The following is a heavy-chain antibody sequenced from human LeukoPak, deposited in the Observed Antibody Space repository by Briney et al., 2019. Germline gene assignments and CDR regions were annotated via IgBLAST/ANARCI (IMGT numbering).Heavy chain of an antibody. CDR2: INHSGST. J-gene: IGHJ4*02. V-gene: IGHV4-34*01. CDR3: ATEAVANPYFDY. D-gene: IGHD6-19*01. Sequence: SETLSLTCAVYGGSFSGYYWSWIRQPPGEGLEWIGEINHSGSTNYNPSLKSRVTISVDTSKNQFSLKLSSVTAADTAVYYCATEAVANPYFDYWGQGTLVTVPS. CDR1: GGSFSGYY.